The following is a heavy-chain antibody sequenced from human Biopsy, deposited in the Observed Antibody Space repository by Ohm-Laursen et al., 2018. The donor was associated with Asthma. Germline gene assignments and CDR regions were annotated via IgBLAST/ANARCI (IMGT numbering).Heavy chain of an antibody. Sequence: SLRRSCTASGFSFSNFAIHWVRQAPGKGLEWVGVISKDASTQDYADSVKGRFTMARDNSKNTLDLQMNSLREEDTAVYYCVRDGTDDAFDIWSQGTVVSVSS. D-gene: IGHD1-1*01. CDR2: ISKDASTQ. CDR1: GFSFSNFA. J-gene: IGHJ3*02. CDR3: VRDGTDDAFDI. V-gene: IGHV3-30*01.